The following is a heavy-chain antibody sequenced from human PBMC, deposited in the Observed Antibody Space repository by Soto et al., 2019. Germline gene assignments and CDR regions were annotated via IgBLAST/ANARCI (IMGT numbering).Heavy chain of an antibody. J-gene: IGHJ6*02. D-gene: IGHD5-18*01. CDR3: ARAVQLWLRGAYYYGMDV. CDR1: GGTFSSYA. CDR2: IIPIFGTA. V-gene: IGHV1-69*01. Sequence: GGTFSSYAISWVRQAPGQGLEWMGGIIPIFGTANYAQKFQGRVTITADESTSTAYMELSSLRSEDTAVYYCARAVQLWLRGAYYYGMDVWGQGTTVTVSS.